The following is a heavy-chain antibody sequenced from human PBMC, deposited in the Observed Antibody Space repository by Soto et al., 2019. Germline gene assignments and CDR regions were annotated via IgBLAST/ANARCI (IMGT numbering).Heavy chain of an antibody. J-gene: IGHJ3*02. Sequence: QLQLQESGPGLVKPSETLSLTCTVSGGSISSSSYYWGWIRQPPGKGLEWIGSIYYSGSTYYNPSLKSRVTISVDTSKNQFSLKLSSVTAADTAVYYCARRVGYCSGGSCYPDAFDIWGQGTMVTVSS. CDR2: IYYSGST. CDR3: ARRVGYCSGGSCYPDAFDI. D-gene: IGHD2-15*01. V-gene: IGHV4-39*01. CDR1: GGSISSSSYY.